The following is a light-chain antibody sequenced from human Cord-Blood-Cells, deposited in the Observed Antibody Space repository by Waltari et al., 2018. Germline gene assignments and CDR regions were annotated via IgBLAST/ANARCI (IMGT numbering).Light chain of an antibody. CDR1: SRDVGGSTY. J-gene: IGLJ1*01. Sequence: QSVLTQPPSASGSPAQSVTISCTGPSRDVGGSTYVSWYQQHPGKAPKLMLYDVSNRPSGVPDRFSGSKSGNTASLTVSGLQAEDEADYYCSSYAGSNNFVFGTGTKVTVL. V-gene: IGLV2-8*01. CDR2: DVS. CDR3: SSYAGSNNFV.